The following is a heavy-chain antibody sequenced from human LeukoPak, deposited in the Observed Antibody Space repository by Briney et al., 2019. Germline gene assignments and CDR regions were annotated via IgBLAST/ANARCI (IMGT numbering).Heavy chain of an antibody. CDR3: ARALPEASHTSFDY. Sequence: GGSLRLSCATSAFTVSSNFMSWVRQAPGKALEWVSTVYTDDSTYYADSVKGRFTISRDNSKNTVYLHMNSLRADDTAVYFCARALPEASHTSFDYWGQGTLVTVSS. CDR2: VYTDDST. J-gene: IGHJ4*02. D-gene: IGHD2-2*01. V-gene: IGHV3-66*01. CDR1: AFTVSSNF.